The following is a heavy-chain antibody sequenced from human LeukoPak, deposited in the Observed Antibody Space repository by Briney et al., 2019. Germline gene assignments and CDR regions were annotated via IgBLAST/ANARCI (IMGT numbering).Heavy chain of an antibody. CDR1: GFTFNNYA. D-gene: IGHD2-2*01. V-gene: IGHV3-23*01. CDR2: INDVGAP. Sequence: GGSLRLSRASSGFTFNNYAMSWVRQAPGQGLQWVSGINDVGAPFYADSVKGRFTISRDSSKNTLYLQMNSLRVEDTAIYYCAKDHCSTTRCIAGFDFWGQGTLVTVSS. J-gene: IGHJ4*02. CDR3: AKDHCSTTRCIAGFDF.